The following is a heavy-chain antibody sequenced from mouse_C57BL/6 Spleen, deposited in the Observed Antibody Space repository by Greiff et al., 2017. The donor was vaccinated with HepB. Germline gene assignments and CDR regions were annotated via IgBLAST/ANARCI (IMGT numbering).Heavy chain of an antibody. Sequence: VKLQESGAELVRPGTSVKVSCKASGYAFTNYLIEWVKQRPGQGLEWIGVINPGSGGTNYNEKFKGKATLTADKSSSTAYMQLSSLTSEDSAVYFCARGFYYDFAYWGQGTLVTVSA. CDR3: ARGFYYDFAY. J-gene: IGHJ3*01. V-gene: IGHV1-54*01. CDR2: INPGSGGT. CDR1: GYAFTNYL. D-gene: IGHD2-4*01.